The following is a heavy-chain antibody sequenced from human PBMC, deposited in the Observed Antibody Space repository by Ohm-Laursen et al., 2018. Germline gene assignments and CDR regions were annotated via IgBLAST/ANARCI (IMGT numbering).Heavy chain of an antibody. Sequence: GSLRLSCAASGFSVSSYDMNWVRQAPGKGLEWISYISETSSHIYDADSVRGRFTVARDIAKNSLYLQLNSLRAEDTAVYYCAKAEHLRGVINPYGMDVWGQGTTVTVSS. V-gene: IGHV3-21*01. J-gene: IGHJ6*02. CDR1: GFSVSSYD. D-gene: IGHD3-10*01. CDR3: AKAEHLRGVINPYGMDV. CDR2: ISETSSHI.